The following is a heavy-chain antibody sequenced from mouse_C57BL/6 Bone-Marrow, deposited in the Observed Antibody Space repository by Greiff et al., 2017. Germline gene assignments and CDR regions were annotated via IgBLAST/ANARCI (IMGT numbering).Heavy chain of an antibody. V-gene: IGHV5-6*02. Sequence: EVKVVESGGDLVKPGGSLKLSCAASGFTFSSYGMSWVRQTPDKRLEWVATISSGGSYTYYPDSVKGRFTISRDNAKNTLYLQMSSLRSEDTALYYWAKRDYDWFAYWGQGTLVTVSA. CDR3: AKRDYDWFAY. J-gene: IGHJ3*01. CDR1: GFTFSSYG. CDR2: ISSGGSYT. D-gene: IGHD2-4*01.